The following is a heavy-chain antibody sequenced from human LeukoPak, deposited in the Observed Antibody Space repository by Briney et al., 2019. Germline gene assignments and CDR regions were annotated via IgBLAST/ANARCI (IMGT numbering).Heavy chain of an antibody. V-gene: IGHV4-39*07. D-gene: IGHD2-15*01. Sequence: PSETLSLTCTVSGGSFSSTSYYWAWIRQPPGKGLEWIGSIHYTGSTYYNPSLKSRVTVSGDTSKNQFSLKLSSVTAADTAIYYCARDFAIGILRYFDYWGQGTQVTVSS. CDR3: ARDFAIGILRYFDY. CDR2: IHYTGST. CDR1: GGSFSSTSYY. J-gene: IGHJ4*02.